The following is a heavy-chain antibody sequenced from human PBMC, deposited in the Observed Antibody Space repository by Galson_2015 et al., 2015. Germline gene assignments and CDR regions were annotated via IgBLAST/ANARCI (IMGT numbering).Heavy chain of an antibody. J-gene: IGHJ4*02. D-gene: IGHD6-19*01. Sequence: SLRLSCAASGFTFSSYGMHWVRQAPGKGLEWVAVIWYDGSNKYYADSVKGRFTISRDNSKNTLYLQMNSLRDEDTAVYYCASHSSGWYFSDYWGQGTLVTVSS. CDR3: ASHSSGWYFSDY. V-gene: IGHV3-33*01. CDR1: GFTFSSYG. CDR2: IWYDGSNK.